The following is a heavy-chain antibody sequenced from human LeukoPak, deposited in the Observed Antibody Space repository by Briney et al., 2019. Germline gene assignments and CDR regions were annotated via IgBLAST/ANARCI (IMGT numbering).Heavy chain of an antibody. J-gene: IGHJ4*02. CDR3: AREETYYYDSSGSYPFDY. D-gene: IGHD3-22*01. CDR1: GYTFTSYY. Sequence: ASVKVSCKASGYTFTSYYMHWVRQAPGQGLEWMGIINPSGGSTSYAQKFQGRVTMTRDMSTSTVYMELSSLRSEDTAVYYCAREETYYYDSSGSYPFDYWGQGTLVTVSS. CDR2: INPSGGST. V-gene: IGHV1-46*01.